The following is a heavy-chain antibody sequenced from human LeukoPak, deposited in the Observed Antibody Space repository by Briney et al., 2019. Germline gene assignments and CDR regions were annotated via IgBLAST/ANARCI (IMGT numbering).Heavy chain of an antibody. CDR1: GFTVSSNY. CDR2: ISSSSTTI. D-gene: IGHD6-19*01. Sequence: QAGGSLRLSCAASGFTVSSNYMSWVRQAPGKGLEWVSYISSSSTTIYYADSVKGRFTISRDNAKNSLYLQMNSLRPEDTAVYYCARDLGLFSSGWFRFDYWGQGTLVTVSS. CDR3: ARDLGLFSSGWFRFDY. J-gene: IGHJ4*02. V-gene: IGHV3-48*04.